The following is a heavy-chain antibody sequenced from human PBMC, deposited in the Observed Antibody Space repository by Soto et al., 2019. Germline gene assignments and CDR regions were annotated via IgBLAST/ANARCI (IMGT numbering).Heavy chain of an antibody. CDR1: GGSFSGYY. CDR2: INHSGST. CDR3: ARRVRITIFGVVISNWFDP. Sequence: QVQLQQWGAGLLKPLETLSLTCAVYGGSFSGYYWSWIRQPPGKGLEWIGEINHSGSTNYNPSLKSRVTISVDTSKNQFSLKLSSVTAADTAVYYCARRVRITIFGVVISNWFDPWGQGTLVTVSS. V-gene: IGHV4-34*01. J-gene: IGHJ5*02. D-gene: IGHD3-3*01.